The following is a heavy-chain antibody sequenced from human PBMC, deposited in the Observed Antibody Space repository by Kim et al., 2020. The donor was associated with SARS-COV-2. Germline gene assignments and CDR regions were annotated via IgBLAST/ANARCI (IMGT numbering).Heavy chain of an antibody. Sequence: GSEKYYVDSVKGRFTISRDNAKNSGYLQMNSLRAEDTAVYYCARGRGLDVWGQGTTVTVSS. J-gene: IGHJ6*02. V-gene: IGHV3-7*03. CDR3: ARGRGLDV. CDR2: GSEK.